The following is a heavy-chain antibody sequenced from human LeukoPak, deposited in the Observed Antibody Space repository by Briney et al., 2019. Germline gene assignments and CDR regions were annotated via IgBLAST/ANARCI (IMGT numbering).Heavy chain of an antibody. D-gene: IGHD6-19*01. Sequence: SETLSLTCTVSGGSISNYHWSWIRQPTGKGLEWIGQIHTSGSTNYNPPLKSRVTVSIDTPENQLSLTIRSVTAADTAMYYCARRNISSGWSFDYWGQGTLVTVSS. CDR1: GGSISNYH. J-gene: IGHJ4*02. V-gene: IGHV4-4*07. CDR2: IHTSGST. CDR3: ARRNISSGWSFDY.